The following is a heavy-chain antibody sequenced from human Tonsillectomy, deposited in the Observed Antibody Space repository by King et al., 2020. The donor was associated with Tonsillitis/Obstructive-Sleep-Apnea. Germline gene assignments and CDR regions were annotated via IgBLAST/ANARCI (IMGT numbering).Heavy chain of an antibody. J-gene: IGHJ4*02. CDR1: GFTFSSYG. CDR3: AKLATVNIFDY. V-gene: IGHV3-30*18. Sequence: VQLVESGGGVVQPGRSLRLSCTASGFTFSSYGMHWVRQAPGKGLEWVAVISYDGSNKYDADSVKGRFTISRDNSKNTLYLQMNSLRAEDTAVYYCAKLATVNIFDYWGQGTLVTVSS. D-gene: IGHD5-24*01. CDR2: ISYDGSNK.